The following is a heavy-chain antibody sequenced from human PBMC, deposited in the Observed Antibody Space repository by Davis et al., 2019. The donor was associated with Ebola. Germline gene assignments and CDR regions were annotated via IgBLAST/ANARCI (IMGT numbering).Heavy chain of an antibody. D-gene: IGHD3-22*01. J-gene: IGHJ6*02. CDR3: TRDSTYYYDSSGYHWDYYYYYGMDV. CDR2: IRSKAYGGTT. V-gene: IGHV3-49*03. CDR1: GFTFGDYA. Sequence: GGSLRLSCTASGFTFGDYAMSWFRQAPGKGLEWVGFIRSKAYGGTTEYAASVKGRFTISRDDSKSIAYLQMNSLKTEDTAVYYCTRDSTYYYDSSGYHWDYYYYYGMDVWGQGTTVTVSS.